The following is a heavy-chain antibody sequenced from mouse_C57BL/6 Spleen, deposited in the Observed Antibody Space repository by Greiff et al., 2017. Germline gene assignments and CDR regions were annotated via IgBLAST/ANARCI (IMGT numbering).Heavy chain of an antibody. CDR3: ASIFYYYYDNAY. D-gene: IGHD2-4*01. Sequence: VQLQQPGAELVKPGASVKLSCKASGYTFTSYWMHWVKQRPGQGLEWIGMIHPNSGSTNYNEKFKSKATLTVDKSSSTAYMQLSSLTSEDSAVYYGASIFYYYYDNAYWGQGTLVTVSA. CDR1: GYTFTSYW. J-gene: IGHJ3*01. CDR2: IHPNSGST. V-gene: IGHV1-64*01.